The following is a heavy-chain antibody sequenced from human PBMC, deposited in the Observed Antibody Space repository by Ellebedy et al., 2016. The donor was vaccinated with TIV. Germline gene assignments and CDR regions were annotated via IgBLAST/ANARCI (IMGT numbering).Heavy chain of an antibody. V-gene: IGHV4-38-2*02. J-gene: IGHJ5*02. CDR3: ARDRGAASFDP. CDR2: ISQSGGT. CDR1: GSSISSGYF. Sequence: MPSETLSLTCTVSGSSISSGYFWGWTRQPPGKWLEWTGSISQSGGTYYNFSLKSRVTISVDTSKNQFSLKLSSVTAADTAVYYCARDRGAASFDPWGQGTLVTVSS. D-gene: IGHD6-13*01.